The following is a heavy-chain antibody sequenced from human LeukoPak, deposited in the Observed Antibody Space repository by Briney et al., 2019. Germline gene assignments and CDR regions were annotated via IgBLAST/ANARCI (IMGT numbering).Heavy chain of an antibody. CDR3: ARGVDYYENSGTIDY. Sequence: GGSLRLSCAASGFTFSSYAMHWVRQAPGKGLEWVAVIWYDGSNKYYADSVKGRFTISRDNSKNTLYLQMNSLRAEDTAVYHCARGVDYYENSGTIDYWGQGTLVTVSS. J-gene: IGHJ4*02. D-gene: IGHD3-22*01. V-gene: IGHV3-33*08. CDR1: GFTFSSYA. CDR2: IWYDGSNK.